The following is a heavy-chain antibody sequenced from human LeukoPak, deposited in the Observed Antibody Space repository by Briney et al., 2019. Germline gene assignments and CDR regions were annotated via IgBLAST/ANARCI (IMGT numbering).Heavy chain of an antibody. Sequence: ASVKVSCKASGYTFTSYYMHWERQAPGQGLEWMGIINPSGGSTSYAQKFQGRVTMTRDTSTSTVYMELSSLRSEDTAVYYCARAQGIAVAGKLVGGYWGQGTLVTVSS. D-gene: IGHD6-19*01. CDR2: INPSGGST. V-gene: IGHV1-46*01. CDR1: GYTFTSYY. CDR3: ARAQGIAVAGKLVGGY. J-gene: IGHJ4*02.